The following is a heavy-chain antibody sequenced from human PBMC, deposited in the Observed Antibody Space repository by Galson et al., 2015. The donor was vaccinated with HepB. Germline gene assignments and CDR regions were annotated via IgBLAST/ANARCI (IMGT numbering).Heavy chain of an antibody. CDR3: ARERESSGYFGYFDL. J-gene: IGHJ2*01. D-gene: IGHD3-22*01. CDR2: LTGNGGTT. CDR1: GFTFSNYA. Sequence: SLRLSCAASGFTFSNYAMHWVRQAPGKGPEYVSALTGNGGTTHYANSVKGRFTISGDISRNTMYLQTDSLRPEDMAVYYCARERESSGYFGYFDLWGRGTRVMVSS. V-gene: IGHV3-64*01.